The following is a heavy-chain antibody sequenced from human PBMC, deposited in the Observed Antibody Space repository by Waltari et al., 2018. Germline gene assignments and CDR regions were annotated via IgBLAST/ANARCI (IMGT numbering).Heavy chain of an antibody. Sequence: EVQLVESGGGLVPPGRSLRLSCAASAFTSDDDALHCVRQAPGEGLEWVSGISWNSGSIGYADSVKGRFTISRDNAKNSLYLQMNSLRAEDTALYYCAKSGSSSPTRFDPWGQGTLVTVSS. CDR2: ISWNSGSI. CDR3: AKSGSSSPTRFDP. J-gene: IGHJ5*02. CDR1: AFTSDDDA. D-gene: IGHD6-13*01. V-gene: IGHV3-9*02.